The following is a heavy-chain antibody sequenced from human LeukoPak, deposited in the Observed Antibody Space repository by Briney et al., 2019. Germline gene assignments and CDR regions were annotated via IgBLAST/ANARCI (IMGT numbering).Heavy chain of an antibody. V-gene: IGHV3-74*01. CDR3: ARDSYGLYAFDI. CDR2: IDSDGSST. Sequence: GGSLRLSCAASGFTFSSYWMHWVRQAPGKGLVWVSRIDSDGSSTSYADSVKGRFTISRDNSKNTLYLQMNSLRAEDTAVYYCARDSYGLYAFDIWGQGTMVTVSS. J-gene: IGHJ3*02. CDR1: GFTFSSYW. D-gene: IGHD3-10*01.